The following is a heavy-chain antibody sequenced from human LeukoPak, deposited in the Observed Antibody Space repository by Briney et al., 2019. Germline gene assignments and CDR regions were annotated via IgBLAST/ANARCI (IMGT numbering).Heavy chain of an antibody. CDR2: IRSKAYGGTT. CDR3: ARDPRNKGLDP. D-gene: IGHD1/OR15-1a*01. Sequence: GGSLRLSCTASGFTFGDYAMSWFRQAPGKGLEWVGFIRSKAYGGTTEYAASVKGRFTISRDNAKNTLYLRMNGLRDEDTAIYYCARDPRNKGLDPWGQGTLVTVSS. CDR1: GFTFGDYA. V-gene: IGHV3-49*03. J-gene: IGHJ5*02.